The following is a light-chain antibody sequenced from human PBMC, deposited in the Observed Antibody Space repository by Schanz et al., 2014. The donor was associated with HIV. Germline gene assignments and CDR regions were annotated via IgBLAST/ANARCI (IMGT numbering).Light chain of an antibody. J-gene: IGKJ4*01. V-gene: IGKV3-11*01. CDR2: DAS. Sequence: EIVMTQSPVTLSVSPGERATLSCRASQSVSSNLAWYQQKPGQAPRLLIYDASTRATGIPARFSGSGSGTDFTFTSSSLEPEDFAVYYCQQRSNWPPLTFGGGTKVEIK. CDR3: QQRSNWPPLT. CDR1: QSVSSN.